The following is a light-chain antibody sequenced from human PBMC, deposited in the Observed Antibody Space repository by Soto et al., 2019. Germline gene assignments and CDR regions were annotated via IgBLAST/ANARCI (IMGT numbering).Light chain of an antibody. V-gene: IGKV1-5*03. J-gene: IGKJ1*01. CDR2: KAS. CDR1: QTISSW. CDR3: QQYNSYS. Sequence: DIQMTQSPSTLSGSVGDRVTITCRASQTISSWLAWYQQKPGKAPKLLIYKASTLKSRVPSRFSGSGSGTEFTLTISSLQPDDFATYYCQQYNSYSFGQGTKVDI.